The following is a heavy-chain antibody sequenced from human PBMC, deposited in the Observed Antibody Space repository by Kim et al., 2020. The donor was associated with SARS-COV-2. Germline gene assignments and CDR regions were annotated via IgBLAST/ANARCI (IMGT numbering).Heavy chain of an antibody. CDR3: ARMTTPPWGVSVIDY. CDR2: ISAYNGNT. D-gene: IGHD4-17*01. V-gene: IGHV1-18*01. J-gene: IGHJ4*02. Sequence: ASVKVSCKASGYTFTSYGISWVRQAPGQGLEWMGWISAYNGNTNYAQKLQGRVTMTTDTSTSTAYMELRSLRSDDTAVYYCARMTTPPWGVSVIDYWGQGTLVTVSS. CDR1: GYTFTSYG.